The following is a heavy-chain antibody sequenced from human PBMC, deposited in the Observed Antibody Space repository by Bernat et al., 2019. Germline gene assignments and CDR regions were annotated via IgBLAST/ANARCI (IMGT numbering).Heavy chain of an antibody. D-gene: IGHD3-16*01. V-gene: IGHV3-9*01. CDR2: ISWNSGSI. CDR1: GFTFDDYA. J-gene: IGHJ4*02. Sequence: EVQLVESGGGLVQPGRSLRLSCAASGFTFDDYAMHWVRQAPGKGLEWVSGISWNSGSIGYADSVKGRFTISRDNAKNSLYLQMNSLRAEDTALYYCAKGLSSSPLIYFDYWGQGTLVTVSA. CDR3: AKGLSSSPLIYFDY.